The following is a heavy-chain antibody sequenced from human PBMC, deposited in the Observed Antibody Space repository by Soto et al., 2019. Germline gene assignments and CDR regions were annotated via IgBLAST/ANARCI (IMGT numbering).Heavy chain of an antibody. CDR3: ASSLGNY. CDR1: GGSISSYY. Sequence: SATLSLTCPVSGGSISSYYCSWIRQPPGXGXXXIXCXXXSXXXXYNPSLKSRVTISVDTSKNQFSLKLSSVTAADTAVYYCASSLGNYWGQGTLLTVSS. J-gene: IGHJ4*02. V-gene: IGHV4-59*01. CDR2: XXXSXXX.